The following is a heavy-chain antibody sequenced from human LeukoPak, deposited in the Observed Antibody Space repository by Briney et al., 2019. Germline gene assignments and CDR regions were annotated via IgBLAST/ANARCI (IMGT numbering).Heavy chain of an antibody. J-gene: IGHJ6*02. CDR1: GGSISSYS. D-gene: IGHD1-26*01. Sequence: PSETLSLTCTVSGGSISSYSWSWIRQPPGKGLEWIGYIYYSGSTNYNPSLKSRVTISVDTSKNQFPLKLSSVTAADTAVYYCARHMERYNYYGMDVWGQGTTVTVSS. CDR2: IYYSGST. CDR3: ARHMERYNYYGMDV. V-gene: IGHV4-59*08.